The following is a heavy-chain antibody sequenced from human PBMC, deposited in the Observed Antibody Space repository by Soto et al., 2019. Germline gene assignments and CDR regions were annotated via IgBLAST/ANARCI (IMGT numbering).Heavy chain of an antibody. D-gene: IGHD3-10*01. V-gene: IGHV1-69*06. CDR1: GGTFNTYA. Sequence: QVQLVQSGAEMKKPGSSVKVSCQSSGGTFNTYAMNWVRQAPGQGPEWMGDISPMFGAANYAPKFQGRVTTTADKSTDTSYMQLSSLTSEDTALYFCAWEVQVHTPAFVYWGQGTLVTVSS. CDR3: AWEVQVHTPAFVY. CDR2: ISPMFGAA. J-gene: IGHJ4*02.